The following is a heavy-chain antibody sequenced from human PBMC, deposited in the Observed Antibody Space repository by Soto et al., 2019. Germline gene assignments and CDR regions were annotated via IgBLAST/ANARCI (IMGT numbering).Heavy chain of an antibody. D-gene: IGHD4-17*01. CDR3: SSVQGTDYGDTNNHAFDN. CDR1: GFTFSDHY. V-gene: IGHV3-72*01. J-gene: IGHJ3*02. CDR2: TRNKANSYTT. Sequence: EVQLVQSGGGLVQPGGSLRLSCAASGFTFSDHYMDWVRQAPGKGLEWVGRTRNKANSYTTEYAASVKGRFTISRDDSKNSRYLEMNSRKIEAMAMDYCSSVQGTDYGDTNNHAFDNWGQGTMVTVSS.